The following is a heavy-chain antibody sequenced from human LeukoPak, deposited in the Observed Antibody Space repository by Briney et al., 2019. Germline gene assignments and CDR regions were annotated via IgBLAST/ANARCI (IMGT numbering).Heavy chain of an antibody. CDR3: APRRVAADKGFDY. Sequence: VASLKVSCKASGYTFTDYYMHWMRQAPGQGPEWMGWMNPNSGGTNYAQKFQGRVTMTRDTSITTAYMELSSLRSDDTAVYYCAPRRVAADKGFDYWGQGTLVTVSS. V-gene: IGHV1-2*02. CDR2: MNPNSGGT. J-gene: IGHJ4*02. CDR1: GYTFTDYY. D-gene: IGHD6-19*01.